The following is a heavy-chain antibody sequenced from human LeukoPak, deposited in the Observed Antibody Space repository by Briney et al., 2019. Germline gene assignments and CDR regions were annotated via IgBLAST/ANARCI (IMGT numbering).Heavy chain of an antibody. CDR2: IYYSGST. V-gene: IGHV4-34*01. Sequence: SETLSLTCAVYGGSFSGYYWSWIRQPPGKGLEWIGSIYYSGSTYYNPSLKSRVTISVDTSKNQFSLKLSSVAAADTAVYYCARHGEYDFWSGYYGWFDPWGQGTLVTVSS. CDR3: ARHGEYDFWSGYYGWFDP. J-gene: IGHJ5*02. D-gene: IGHD3-3*01. CDR1: GGSFSGYY.